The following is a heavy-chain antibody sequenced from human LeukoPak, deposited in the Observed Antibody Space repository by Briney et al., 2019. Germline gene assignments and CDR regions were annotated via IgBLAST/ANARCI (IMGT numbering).Heavy chain of an antibody. CDR2: ISYDGSNK. Sequence: PGGSLRLSCAASGFTFSTYWMNWVRQAPGKGLEWVAVISYDGSNKYYADSVKGRFTISRDNSKNTLYLQMNSLRAEDTAVYYCAKLGLWGSYRYQVGDHWGQGTLVTVSS. V-gene: IGHV3-30*18. J-gene: IGHJ4*02. D-gene: IGHD3-16*02. CDR1: GFTFSTYW. CDR3: AKLGLWGSYRYQVGDH.